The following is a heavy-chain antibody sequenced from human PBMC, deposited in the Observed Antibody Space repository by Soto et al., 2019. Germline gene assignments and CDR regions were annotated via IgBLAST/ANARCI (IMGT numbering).Heavy chain of an antibody. Sequence: HPWGSLRLSCSASGFTFSSYAMHWVRQAPGKGLEYVSAISSNGGSTYYADSVKGRFTISRDNSKNTLYLQMSSLRAEDTAVYYCVKRGLYYDFWSGSDDYWGQGTLVTVSS. D-gene: IGHD3-3*01. CDR1: GFTFSSYA. CDR3: VKRGLYYDFWSGSDDY. CDR2: ISSNGGST. V-gene: IGHV3-64D*08. J-gene: IGHJ4*02.